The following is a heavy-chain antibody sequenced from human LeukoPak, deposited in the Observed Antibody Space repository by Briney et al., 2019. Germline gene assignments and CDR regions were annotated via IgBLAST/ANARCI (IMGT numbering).Heavy chain of an antibody. CDR2: ISSSSSYI. Sequence: PGGSLRLSCAASGFTFSTYSMNWVRQAPGKGLEWVSSISSSSSYIYYADSVKGRFTISRDNAKNSLYLQMNSLRAEDTAVYYCARDGTTSDNRFDPWGQGTLVTVSS. D-gene: IGHD2/OR15-2a*01. CDR1: GFTFSTYS. V-gene: IGHV3-21*01. CDR3: ARDGTTSDNRFDP. J-gene: IGHJ5*02.